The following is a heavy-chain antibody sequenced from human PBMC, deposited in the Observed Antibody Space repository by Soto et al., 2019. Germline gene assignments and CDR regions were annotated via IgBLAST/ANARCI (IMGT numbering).Heavy chain of an antibody. Sequence: PGESLKISCKGSGYSFTSYWIGWVRQMPGKGLEWMGIIYPGDSDTRYSPSFQGQVTISADKSISTAYLQWSSLKASDTAMYYCARLTADGYCSGGSCPSRYYFDYWGQGTLVTVSS. CDR1: GYSFTSYW. V-gene: IGHV5-51*01. CDR2: IYPGDSDT. J-gene: IGHJ4*02. D-gene: IGHD2-15*01. CDR3: ARLTADGYCSGGSCPSRYYFDY.